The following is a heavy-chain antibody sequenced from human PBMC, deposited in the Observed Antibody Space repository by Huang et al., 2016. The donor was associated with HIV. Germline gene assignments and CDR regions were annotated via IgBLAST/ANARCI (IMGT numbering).Heavy chain of an antibody. D-gene: IGHD5-18*01. J-gene: IGHJ5*02. CDR2: IIPIFVTA. CDR3: ARTAYSYGFRQGYNWFDP. V-gene: IGHV1-69*13. CDR1: GGTFSSYA. Sequence: VLLVQSGAEVRKPGSSVKVSCTAFGGTFSSYAISWVRHAPGQGLEGMGGIIPIFVTANYTHKSQGRVTITVDESTNTGYMELTRLTSEDTAVYYCARTAYSYGFRQGYNWFDPWGQGTPVTVSS.